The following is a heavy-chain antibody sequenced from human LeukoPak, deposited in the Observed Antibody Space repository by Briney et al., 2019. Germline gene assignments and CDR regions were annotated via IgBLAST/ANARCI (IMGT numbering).Heavy chain of an antibody. V-gene: IGHV3-30*02. D-gene: IGHD2-15*01. CDR3: ASIVVVVAATNDAFDI. Sequence: PGGSLRLSCAASGFTSSSYGMHWVRQAPGKGLEWVAFIRYDGSNKYYADSVKGRFTISRDNSKNTLYLQMNSLRAEDTAVYYCASIVVVVAATNDAFDIWGQGTMVTVSS. J-gene: IGHJ3*02. CDR1: GFTSSSYG. CDR2: IRYDGSNK.